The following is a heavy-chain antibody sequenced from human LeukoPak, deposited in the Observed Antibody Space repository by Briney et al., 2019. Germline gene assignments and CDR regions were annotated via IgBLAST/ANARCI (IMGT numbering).Heavy chain of an antibody. Sequence: GGSLRLSCATSGYTFTGFSFRWVRQAPGKGLEWVASIYVTGDDINYADSVKGRVTISRDNATNSVYLQMNSLRADDTAIYYCAREFNAIGNFDVWGQGTLVTVSS. J-gene: IGHJ4*01. CDR1: GYTFTGFS. CDR3: AREFNAIGNFDV. D-gene: IGHD1-14*01. V-gene: IGHV3-21*01. CDR2: IYVTGDDI.